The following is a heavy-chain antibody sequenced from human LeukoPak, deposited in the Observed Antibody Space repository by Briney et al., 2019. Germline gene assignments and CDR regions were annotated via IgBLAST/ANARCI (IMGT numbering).Heavy chain of an antibody. CDR3: ARDLGSSWFEPLDY. D-gene: IGHD6-13*01. CDR2: VYHSGST. CDR1: GGSISSSAW. J-gene: IGHJ4*02. V-gene: IGHV4-4*02. Sequence: MPSETLSLTCAVSGGSISSSAWWRWVRQPPGKGLEWIGEVYHSGSTNYNSFLKSRVTISVDKSKNQFSLKLTSATAADTAVYYCARDLGSSWFEPLDYWGQGILVIVSS.